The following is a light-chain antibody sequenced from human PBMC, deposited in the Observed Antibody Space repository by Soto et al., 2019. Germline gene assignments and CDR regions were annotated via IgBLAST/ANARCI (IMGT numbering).Light chain of an antibody. CDR2: AAS. CDR3: QQLNSYPIT. Sequence: IQLTQSPSSLSASVGDRVTITCRPSQGISSYLAWYQQKPGKAPKLLIYAASTLQSRVPSSFSGSGSGTDFTLTISSLQPEDFATYYCQQLNSYPITFGQGTRLEIK. J-gene: IGKJ5*01. V-gene: IGKV1-9*01. CDR1: QGISSY.